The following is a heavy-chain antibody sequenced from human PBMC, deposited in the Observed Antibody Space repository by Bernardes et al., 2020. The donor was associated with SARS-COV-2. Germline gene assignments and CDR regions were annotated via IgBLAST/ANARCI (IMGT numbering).Heavy chain of an antibody. CDR2: ISGYDGNT. Sequence: ASVKVSCKASGYTFTSYGISWVRQAPGQGLEWVGWISGYDGNTNYAQKFHGRVTMTTDTSTSTAYMELRSLRSDDTAVYYCVTVVGYSYGGGWFDPWGQGTLVTVSS. D-gene: IGHD5-12*01. V-gene: IGHV1-18*01. CDR1: GYTFTSYG. J-gene: IGHJ5*02. CDR3: VTVVGYSYGGGWFDP.